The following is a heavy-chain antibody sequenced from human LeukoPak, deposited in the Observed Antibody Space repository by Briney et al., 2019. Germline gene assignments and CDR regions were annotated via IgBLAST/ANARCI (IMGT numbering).Heavy chain of an antibody. Sequence: GGSLGLSCAASGFTFSSYAMSWVRQAPGKGLEWVSGISGSGDNTYYADSVKGRFTISRDNSKNTLYLQMNSLRAEDTAVYYCAKDRERSGWTTIFRDWGQGTLVTVSS. J-gene: IGHJ4*02. D-gene: IGHD6-19*01. CDR1: GFTFSSYA. CDR3: AKDRERSGWTTIFRD. CDR2: ISGSGDNT. V-gene: IGHV3-23*01.